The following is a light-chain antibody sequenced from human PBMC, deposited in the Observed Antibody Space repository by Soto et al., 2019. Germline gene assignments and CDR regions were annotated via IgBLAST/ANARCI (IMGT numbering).Light chain of an antibody. CDR2: GAS. CDR3: QQYGSSPT. CDR1: ESVSSSY. Sequence: MSHSQGTLSLSPGERATLSSRASESVSSSYLAWYQQKPGQAPRPLIYGASSRATGIPDRFSGSGSGTDFTLTISRLEPEDFAVYYCQQYGSSPTFGGGTKVDIK. J-gene: IGKJ4*01. V-gene: IGKV3-20*01.